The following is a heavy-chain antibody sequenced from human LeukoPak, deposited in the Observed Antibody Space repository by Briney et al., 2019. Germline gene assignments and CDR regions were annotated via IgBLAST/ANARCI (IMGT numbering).Heavy chain of an antibody. CDR1: GFSFTNAW. CDR3: TTVTLRPVGL. J-gene: IGHJ4*02. CDR2: IKSKTDGGTI. Sequence: GGSLRLSCAASGFSFTNAWMSWVRQAPGKWLEWVGRIKSKTDGGTIDYAAPVKGRFTISRDDSKNTLFLQMNSLKIEDTAVYYCTTVTLRPVGLWGQGTLVTVSS. D-gene: IGHD3-10*01. V-gene: IGHV3-15*05.